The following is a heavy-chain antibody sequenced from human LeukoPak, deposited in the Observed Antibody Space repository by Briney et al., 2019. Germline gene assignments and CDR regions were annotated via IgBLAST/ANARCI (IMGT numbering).Heavy chain of an antibody. D-gene: IGHD2-2*01. CDR3: ARLDCSSTSCYRTYYYYGMDV. CDR1: GGTFSSYA. J-gene: IGHJ6*02. Sequence: SVKVSCKASGGTFSSYAISWVRQAPGQGLEWMGRIIPILGIANYAQKFQGRVTITADKSTSTAYMELSSLRSEDTAVYYCARLDCSSTSCYRTYYYYGMDVWGQGTTVTVSS. V-gene: IGHV1-69*04. CDR2: IIPILGIA.